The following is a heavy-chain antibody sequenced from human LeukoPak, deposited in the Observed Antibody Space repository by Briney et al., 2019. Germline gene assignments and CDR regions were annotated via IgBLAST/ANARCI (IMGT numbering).Heavy chain of an antibody. Sequence: ASVTVSCKASGYTYTNYDINWVRQATGQGLEWLGWMNPNSGNTGYAQKFQGRVTITRNTSITTAYMEVSSLTSEDTAVYYCARGRDWLRWFDPWGQGTLVTVSS. D-gene: IGHD3/OR15-3a*01. CDR3: ARGRDWLRWFDP. J-gene: IGHJ5*02. CDR1: GYTYTNYD. CDR2: MNPNSGNT. V-gene: IGHV1-8*03.